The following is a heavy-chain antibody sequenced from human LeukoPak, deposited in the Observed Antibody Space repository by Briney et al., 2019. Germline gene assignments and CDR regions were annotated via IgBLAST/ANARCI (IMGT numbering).Heavy chain of an antibody. V-gene: IGHV4-34*01. CDR1: GGSFSGYY. CDR3: ARTLYARYIDY. Sequence: SETLPLTCAVYGGSFSGYYWSWIRQPPGKGLEWIGEINHSGSTNYNPSLKSRVTISVDTSKNQFSLKLSSVTAADTAVYYCARTLYARYIDYWGQGTLVTVSS. CDR2: INHSGST. D-gene: IGHD5/OR15-5a*01. J-gene: IGHJ4*02.